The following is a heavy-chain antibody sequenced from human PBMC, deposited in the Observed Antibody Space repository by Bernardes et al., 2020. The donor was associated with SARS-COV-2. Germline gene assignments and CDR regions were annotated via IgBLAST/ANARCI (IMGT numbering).Heavy chain of an antibody. CDR1: GGSISSGDYY. D-gene: IGHD2-15*01. CDR3: ARGPTPGYCSGGSCLHSGIYYYYYGMDV. J-gene: IGHJ6*02. Sequence: SETLSLTCTVSGGSISSGDYYWSWIRQPPGKGLEWIGYIYYSGSTYYNPSLKSRVTISVDTSKNQFSLKLSSVTAADTAVYYCARGPTPGYCSGGSCLHSGIYYYYYGMDVWGQGTTVTVSS. V-gene: IGHV4-30-4*01. CDR2: IYYSGST.